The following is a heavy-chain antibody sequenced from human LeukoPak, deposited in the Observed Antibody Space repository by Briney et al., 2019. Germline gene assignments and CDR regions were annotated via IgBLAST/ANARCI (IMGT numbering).Heavy chain of an antibody. Sequence: ASVKVSCKASGSTFSSYAISWVRQAPGQGLEWMGGIIPIFGTANYAQKFQGRVTITTDESTSTAYMELSSLRSEDTAVYYCARLRDCSGGSCFHWFDPWGQGTLVTVSS. CDR1: GSTFSSYA. J-gene: IGHJ5*02. D-gene: IGHD2-15*01. CDR2: IIPIFGTA. CDR3: ARLRDCSGGSCFHWFDP. V-gene: IGHV1-69*05.